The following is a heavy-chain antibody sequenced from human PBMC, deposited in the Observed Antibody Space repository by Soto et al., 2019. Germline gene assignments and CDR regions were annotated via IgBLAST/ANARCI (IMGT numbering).Heavy chain of an antibody. CDR2: ISSSRSSI. CDR1: GFTFSSYS. Sequence: EVQLVESGGGLVQPGGSLRLSCAASGFTFSSYSMNWVRQAPGKGLEWVSYISSSRSSIYYADSVKGRFTISRDNAKNTLYLQMNSLRAEDTDVYYCARDLNLGSFDYWGQGTLVTVSS. V-gene: IGHV3-48*01. CDR3: ARDLNLGSFDY. J-gene: IGHJ4*02.